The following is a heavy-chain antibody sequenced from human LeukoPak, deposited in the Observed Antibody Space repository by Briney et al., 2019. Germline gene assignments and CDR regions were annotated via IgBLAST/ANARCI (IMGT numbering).Heavy chain of an antibody. D-gene: IGHD3-3*01. CDR2: IRSSSSYI. V-gene: IGHV3-21*01. J-gene: IGHJ5*02. CDR1: GFTFSSYS. Sequence: GGSLRLSCAASGFTFSSYSMNWVRQAPGKGLEWVSSIRSSSSYIYYADSVKGRFTISRDNAKNLLYLQITRMRPEDTAVYYCARVYSTIFEVVGNWFDPWGQGTLVTVSS. CDR3: ARVYSTIFEVVGNWFDP.